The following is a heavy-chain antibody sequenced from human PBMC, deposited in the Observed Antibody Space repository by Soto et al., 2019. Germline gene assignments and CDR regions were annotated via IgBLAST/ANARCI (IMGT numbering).Heavy chain of an antibody. V-gene: IGHV4-59*12. CDR2: IYYSGST. CDR3: ARGGPYYYDSSGYPASGYYFDY. CDR1: GGSISSYY. J-gene: IGHJ4*02. D-gene: IGHD3-22*01. Sequence: LSLTCTVSGGSISSYYWSWIRQPPGKGLEWIGYIYYSGSTNYNPSLKSRVTISVDTSKNQFSLKLSSVTAADTAVYYCARGGPYYYDSSGYPASGYYFDYWGQGTLVTVSS.